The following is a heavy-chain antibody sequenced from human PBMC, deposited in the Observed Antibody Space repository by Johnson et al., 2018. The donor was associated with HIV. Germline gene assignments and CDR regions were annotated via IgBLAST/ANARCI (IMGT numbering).Heavy chain of an antibody. CDR1: GFTFSSYG. CDR2: IRYDGSNK. CDR3: ASQVRGLRLGVDAFDI. V-gene: IGHV3-30*02. Sequence: QVHLVESGGGVVQPGGSLRLSCAASGFTFSSYGMHWVRQAPGKGLEWVAFIRYDGSNKYYADSVKGRFTISRDNSKNTLYLQMNKLRAEDTAVYFCASQVRGLRLGVDAFDIWGQGTMVTVSS. J-gene: IGHJ3*02. D-gene: IGHD3-16*01.